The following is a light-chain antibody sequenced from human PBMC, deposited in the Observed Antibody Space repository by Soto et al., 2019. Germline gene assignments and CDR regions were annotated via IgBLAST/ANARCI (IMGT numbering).Light chain of an antibody. CDR2: GAS. CDR1: QGIRND. CDR3: LQDDSYPLT. V-gene: IGKV1-6*01. Sequence: AIQMTQSPSSLSASVGDRVTITCRASQGIRNDLGWYQQKPGKAPKLLMYGASSLQSDVPSRFSGSGSGTDFTLTISSLQPEDFATYYCLQDDSYPLTFGGGTKVEIE. J-gene: IGKJ4*01.